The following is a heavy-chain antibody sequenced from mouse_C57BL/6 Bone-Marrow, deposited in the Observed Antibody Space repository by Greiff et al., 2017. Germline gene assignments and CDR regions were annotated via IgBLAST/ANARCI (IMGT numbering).Heavy chain of an antibody. CDR2: IHPYSGST. V-gene: IGHV1-64*01. CDR1: GYTFTSYW. D-gene: IGHD1-1*01. J-gene: IGHJ2*01. CDR3: ARGRAHYYGSSYGY. Sequence: QVQLQQPGAELVKPGASVKLSCKASGYTFTSYWMHWVKQRPGQGLAWIGMIHPYSGSTSYNEKFQSKATLTVDKSSITAYMQLSSLTSEDSAVYYCARGRAHYYGSSYGYWGQGTTVTVSS.